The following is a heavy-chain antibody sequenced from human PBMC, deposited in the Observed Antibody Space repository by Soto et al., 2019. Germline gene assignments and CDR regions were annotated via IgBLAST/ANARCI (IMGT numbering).Heavy chain of an antibody. Sequence: QVHLVQSGAEVKEPGASVKLSCKASGYTFTSNYLYWVRQAPGQGLEWMGMINPSHSTTTYARNFQGRVTMTRXTXTXXXXXXXXXXXXXXXXXXXXXXXXXNWLWYFDLWGRGTLVTVSS. J-gene: IGHJ2*01. CDR2: INPSHSTT. CDR1: GYTFTSNY. CDR3: XXXXXNWLWYFDL. D-gene: IGHD1-1*01. V-gene: IGHV1-46*01.